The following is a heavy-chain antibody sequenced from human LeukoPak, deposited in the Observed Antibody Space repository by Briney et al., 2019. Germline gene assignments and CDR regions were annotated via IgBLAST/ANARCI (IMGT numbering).Heavy chain of an antibody. V-gene: IGHV3-23*01. Sequence: GGSLRLSCAASGFTFSGFAMSWVRRTPGKGLEWVSGISGRGDNTLYADSVKGRFTISRDNSKNTLYLEMNSLRAEDTAIYYCAKMKGHPLPKYYMDVWGQGTAVTVSS. CDR3: AKMKGHPLPKYYMDV. D-gene: IGHD1-26*01. CDR1: GFTFSGFA. CDR2: ISGRGDNT. J-gene: IGHJ6*01.